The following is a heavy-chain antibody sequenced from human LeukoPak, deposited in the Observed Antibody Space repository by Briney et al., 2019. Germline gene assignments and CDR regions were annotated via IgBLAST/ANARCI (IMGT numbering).Heavy chain of an antibody. V-gene: IGHV4-34*01. CDR1: GESFSAYF. Sequence: SETLSLTCAVHGESFSAYFWSWIRQVPGKGLEWIGEIDHRGSSNYNPPLKSRATISVDTSKNHFSLSLTSVTAADTAVYYCATRSSALAAARCFDDWGQGTVVTVSS. CDR3: ATRSSALAAARCFDD. CDR2: IDHRGSS. D-gene: IGHD6-6*01. J-gene: IGHJ4*03.